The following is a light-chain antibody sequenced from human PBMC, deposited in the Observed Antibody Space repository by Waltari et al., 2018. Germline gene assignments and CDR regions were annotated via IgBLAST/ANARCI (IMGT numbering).Light chain of an antibody. CDR3: QEANSFPLT. CDR1: QGIRRW. Sequence: DIQMTQSPPSVSASVGDRVTITCRASQGIRRWLSWYQQKPGKAPKLLIYAASSLQGGVPSRFSGSGSGTEFTLTISSLQPEDVATYYCQEANSFPLTFGGGTKVEI. V-gene: IGKV1-12*01. CDR2: AAS. J-gene: IGKJ4*01.